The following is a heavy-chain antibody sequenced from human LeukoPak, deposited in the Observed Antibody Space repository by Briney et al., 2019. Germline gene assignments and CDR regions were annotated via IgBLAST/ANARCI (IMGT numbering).Heavy chain of an antibody. CDR3: ATDRGWRTSGYYLYYLEY. CDR1: GFIFTGYF. CDR2: IKHDGSEK. D-gene: IGHD3-3*01. J-gene: IGHJ4*02. V-gene: IGHV3-7*01. Sequence: GGSLRLSCAASGFIFTGYFMSWVRQAPGKGLEWVASIKHDGSEKYYVDSVRGRFTISRDNTKNLLYLQMSSLRAEDTAVYYCATDRGWRTSGYYLYYLEYWGQGTLVTVSS.